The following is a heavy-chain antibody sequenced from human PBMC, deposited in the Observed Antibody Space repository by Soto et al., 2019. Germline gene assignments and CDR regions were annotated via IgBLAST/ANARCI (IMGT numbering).Heavy chain of an antibody. V-gene: IGHV3-9*01. CDR3: ARDFDY. Sequence: GGSLRLSCAASGFTFDDYAMHWVRQPPGKGLEWVSVISWNSGNIDYADCVKGRFPISRDNAMNSLYLERNRLGPEDTAVYYCARDFDYWRQGTLVTVSS. CDR2: ISWNSGNI. CDR1: GFTFDDYA. J-gene: IGHJ4*02.